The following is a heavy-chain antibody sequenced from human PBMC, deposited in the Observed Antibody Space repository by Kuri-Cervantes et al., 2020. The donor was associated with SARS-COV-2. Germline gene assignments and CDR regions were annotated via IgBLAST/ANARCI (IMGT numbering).Heavy chain of an antibody. Sequence: ASVKVSCKASGYTFTTSDINWVRQATGQGLEWMGWINPDTGNAGYAQKFQGRVTMTRDTSISTAYMELSRLRSDDTAVYYCARDQGYQLLFSLDYWGQGTLVTVSS. CDR3: ARDQGYQLLFSLDY. D-gene: IGHD2-2*01. CDR2: INPDTGNA. J-gene: IGHJ4*02. CDR1: GYTFTTSD. V-gene: IGHV1-8*02.